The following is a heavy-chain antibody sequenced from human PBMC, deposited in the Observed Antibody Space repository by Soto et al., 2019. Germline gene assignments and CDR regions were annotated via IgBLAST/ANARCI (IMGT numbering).Heavy chain of an antibody. D-gene: IGHD3-10*02. CDR3: ARNMDYYYGRGSGNGHGV. V-gene: IGHV1-2*02. Sequence: QVQLVQSGAEVKEPGDSVRVSCEASGYTFTAYYIHWVRQAPGQGLEWMGWINPKFGDTTYAQDFQGRVAMARYMSISAVYMEVSRLTSNGTAIDYCARNMDYYYGRGSGNGHGVWGQGTTVTVFS. J-gene: IGHJ6*02. CDR2: INPKFGDT. CDR1: GYTFTAYY.